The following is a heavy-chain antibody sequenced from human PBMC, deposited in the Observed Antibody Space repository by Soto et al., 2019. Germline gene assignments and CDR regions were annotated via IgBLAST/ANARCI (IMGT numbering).Heavy chain of an antibody. V-gene: IGHV4-30-4*01. CDR1: GGSISSGDYY. Sequence: PSETLSLTCTVSGGSISSGDYYWSWIRQPPGKGLEWIGYIYYSGSTYYNPSPKSRVTISVDTSKNQFSLKLSSVTAADTAVYYCARESQYCSSTSCYVVKVVGAFDIWGQGTMVTVSS. J-gene: IGHJ3*02. CDR3: ARESQYCSSTSCYVVKVVGAFDI. D-gene: IGHD2-2*01. CDR2: IYYSGST.